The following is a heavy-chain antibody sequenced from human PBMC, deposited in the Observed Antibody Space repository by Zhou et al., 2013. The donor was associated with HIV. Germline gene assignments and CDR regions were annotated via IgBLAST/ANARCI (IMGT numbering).Heavy chain of an antibody. D-gene: IGHD2-2*01. J-gene: IGHJ6*02. V-gene: IGHV1-2*04. Sequence: QVHLVQSGAEVKKPGASVKVSCKASGYTFSGYYMHWVRQAPGQGLEWMGWINPNSGGTNYAQKFQGWVTMTRDRSISTAYMELSRLRSDDTAVYYCAREDVVPAAISYGMDVVGPRDHGHRLL. CDR2: INPNSGGT. CDR1: GYTFSGYY. CDR3: AREDVVPAAISYGMDV.